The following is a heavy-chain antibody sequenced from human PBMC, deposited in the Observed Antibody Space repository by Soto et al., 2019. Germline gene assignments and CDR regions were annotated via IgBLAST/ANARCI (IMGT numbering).Heavy chain of an antibody. CDR3: ARDSAVAGYYYYGMDV. D-gene: IGHD6-19*01. J-gene: IGHJ6*02. V-gene: IGHV4-38-2*02. CDR2: IYHSGST. Sequence: SETLSLTCAVSGYSISSGYYWGWLRQPPAKGLEWIGSIYHSGSTYYNPSLKSRVTISVDTSKNQFSLKLSSVTAADTAVYYCARDSAVAGYYYYGMDVWGQGTTVTVSS. CDR1: GYSISSGYY.